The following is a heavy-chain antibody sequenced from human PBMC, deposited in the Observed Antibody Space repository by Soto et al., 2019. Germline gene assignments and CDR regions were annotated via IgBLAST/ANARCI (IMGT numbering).Heavy chain of an antibody. CDR1: GYSFTSYW. V-gene: IGHV5-51*01. D-gene: IGHD1-1*01. Sequence: GESLKISCXGSGYSFTSYWMGWVRQMPGKGLEWMGIIYPGDSDTRYSPSFQGQVTISADKSISTAYLQWSSLKAADTAMYYCASTTNEGFFDYWGQGTLVTVSS. CDR2: IYPGDSDT. J-gene: IGHJ4*02. CDR3: ASTTNEGFFDY.